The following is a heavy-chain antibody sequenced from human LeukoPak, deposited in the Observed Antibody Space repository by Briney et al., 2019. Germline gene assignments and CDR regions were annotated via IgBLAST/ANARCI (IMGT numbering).Heavy chain of an antibody. D-gene: IGHD3-10*01. V-gene: IGHV3-21*01. CDR1: GFTFSSYS. J-gene: IGHJ4*02. CDR2: ISSSSSYI. Sequence: GGSLRLSRAASGFTFSSYSMNWVRQAPGKGLEWVSSISSSSSYIYYADSVKGRFTISRDNAKNSLYLQMNSLRAEDTAVYYCALSGKGYYGSWGQGTLVTVSS. CDR3: ALSGKGYYGS.